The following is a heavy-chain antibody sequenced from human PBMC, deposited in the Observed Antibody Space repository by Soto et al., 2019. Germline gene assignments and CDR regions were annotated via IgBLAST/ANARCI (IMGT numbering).Heavy chain of an antibody. CDR2: IYYSGST. Sequence: SETLSLTCTVSGGSISSGGYYWSWIRQHPGKGLEWIGYIYYSGSTYYNPSLKSRVTISVDTSKNQFSLKLSSVTAADTAVYYCARDYYDSSGYYYWLDPWGQGTLVTVSS. D-gene: IGHD3-22*01. CDR1: GGSISSGGYY. CDR3: ARDYYDSSGYYYWLDP. V-gene: IGHV4-31*03. J-gene: IGHJ5*02.